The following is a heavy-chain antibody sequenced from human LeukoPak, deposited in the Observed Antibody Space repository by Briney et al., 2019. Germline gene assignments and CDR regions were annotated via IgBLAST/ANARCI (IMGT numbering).Heavy chain of an antibody. J-gene: IGHJ3*02. CDR3: ARDPSRYAFDI. CDR2: IWYDGSQE. CDR1: GFTFSSYA. V-gene: IGHV3-33*08. Sequence: GRSLRLSCAASGFTFSSYAMHWVRQAPGKGLEWVAAIWYDGSQEYYADSVKGRFTISRDTSKNTLYLQMNSLRAEDTAVYYCARDPSRYAFDIWGQGTMVTVSS.